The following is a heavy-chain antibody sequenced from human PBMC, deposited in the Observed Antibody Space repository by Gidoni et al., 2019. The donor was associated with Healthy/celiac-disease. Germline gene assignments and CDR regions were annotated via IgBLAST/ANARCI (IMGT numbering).Heavy chain of an antibody. J-gene: IGHJ4*02. V-gene: IGHV4-34*01. CDR1: GGSCSGYY. Sequence: QVQLQQWGAGLLKPSETLSLTCAVYGGSCSGYYWSWIRHPPGKGLEWIGEINHSGSTNYNPSLKSRVTISVDTSKNQFSLKLSSVTAADTAIYYCARGRPRIGKVVSGYGYWGQGTLVTVSS. CDR3: ARGRPRIGKVVSGYGY. CDR2: INHSGST. D-gene: IGHD3-22*01.